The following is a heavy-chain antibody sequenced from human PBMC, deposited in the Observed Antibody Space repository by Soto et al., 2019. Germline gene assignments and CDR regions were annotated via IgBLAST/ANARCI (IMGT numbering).Heavy chain of an antibody. J-gene: IGHJ4*02. CDR2: IYDSGTT. D-gene: IGHD3-16*01. V-gene: IGHV4-31*03. Sequence: QVQLQESGPGLVKPSQTLSLTCTVSGGSISSGGDYWSWIRQHPGKGLEWIGYIYDSGTTHYHPSVNSRVTISGDTSKNQLSLKLTSVTAADTAVYYCVRGEVRTTFRHWGQGTLFTVSS. CDR3: VRGEVRTTFRH. CDR1: GGSISSGGDY.